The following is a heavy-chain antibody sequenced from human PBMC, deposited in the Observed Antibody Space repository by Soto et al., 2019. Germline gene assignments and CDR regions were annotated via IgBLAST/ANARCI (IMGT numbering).Heavy chain of an antibody. V-gene: IGHV3-7*05. D-gene: IGHD1-20*01. J-gene: IGHJ4*02. CDR1: GFTFSRSW. CDR2: IKQDGSEK. CDR3: ARAIGMGYYFDY. Sequence: GGSLRLSCAASGFTFSRSWMSWVRQAPGKGLEWVANIKQDGSEKYYLDSVKGRFTISKDNAKNSLYLQMNSLRAEDTAVYYCARAIGMGYYFDYWGQGTLVTVSS.